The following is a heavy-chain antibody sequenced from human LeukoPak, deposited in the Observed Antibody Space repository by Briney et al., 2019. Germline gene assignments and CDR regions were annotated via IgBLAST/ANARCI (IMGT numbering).Heavy chain of an antibody. CDR2: IYHIGSV. D-gene: IGHD6-19*01. Sequence: PSETLSLTCEVSGYSISSGFYWGWIRQTPGKGLEWIGSIYHIGSVFYNPSLKSRVNISVDTSKNQFPLNLISVTAADTALYFCTRDPFSSGWSDSWGPGILVTVAS. V-gene: IGHV4-38-2*02. CDR3: TRDPFSSGWSDS. J-gene: IGHJ4*02. CDR1: GYSISSGFY.